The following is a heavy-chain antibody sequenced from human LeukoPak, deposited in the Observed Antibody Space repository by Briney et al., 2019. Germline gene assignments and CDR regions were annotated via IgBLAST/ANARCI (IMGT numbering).Heavy chain of an antibody. Sequence: PGGSLRLSCAASGFIVSGDFMSWVRQAPGKGLGWVSVIYSDGSTYYADSVKGRFTISRDNSKNTLDLQMTGLRAEDTAVYYCARVMEDCTNGVCQIYYYYGMDVWGQGTTVTVSS. CDR2: IYSDGST. CDR3: ARVMEDCTNGVCQIYYYYGMDV. CDR1: GFIVSGDF. D-gene: IGHD2-8*01. V-gene: IGHV3-53*01. J-gene: IGHJ6*02.